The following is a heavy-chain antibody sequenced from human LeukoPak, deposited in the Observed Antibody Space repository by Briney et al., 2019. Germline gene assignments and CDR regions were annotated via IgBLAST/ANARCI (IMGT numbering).Heavy chain of an antibody. CDR3: VHFLEVAGPGNDAFDI. J-gene: IGHJ3*02. CDR1: GFSLSTSGVG. D-gene: IGHD6-19*01. V-gene: IGHV2-5*01. Sequence: SGPTLVNPTQTLTLTCILSGFSLSTSGVGVGWIRQPPGKALEWLALTYWHDDKRYSPSLKTRLTITKDTSKNQVVLTMTNMDPVDAATYYCVHFLEVAGPGNDAFDIWGQGTMVTVSS. CDR2: TYWHDDK.